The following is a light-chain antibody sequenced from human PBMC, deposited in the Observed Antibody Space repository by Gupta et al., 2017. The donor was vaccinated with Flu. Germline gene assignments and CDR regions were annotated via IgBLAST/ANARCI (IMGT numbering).Light chain of an antibody. J-gene: IGLJ1*01. Sequence: GQTARITCSGDALPNQYVYWFQQRPGQAPDLLIYKDTERPSGIPERFSASGSGTTVTLTISGVQAEDEADYYCQSADSTSTYYVFGAGTKVTVL. CDR2: KDT. V-gene: IGLV3-25*03. CDR1: ALPNQY. CDR3: QSADSTSTYYV.